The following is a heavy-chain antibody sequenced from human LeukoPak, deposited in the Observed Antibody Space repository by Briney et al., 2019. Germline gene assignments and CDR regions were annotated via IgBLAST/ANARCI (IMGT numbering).Heavy chain of an antibody. V-gene: IGHV4-34*01. CDR1: GGSFSGYY. D-gene: IGHD3-16*01. CDR2: INHSGST. Sequence: SETLSLTCAVYGGSFSGYYWSWIRQPPGKGLEWIGEINHSGSTNYNPSLKSRVTISVDTSKNQFSLKLSSVTAADTAIYYCARDLGSWPHVALDIWGHGTLVTVSS. CDR3: ARDLGSWPHVALDI. J-gene: IGHJ3*02.